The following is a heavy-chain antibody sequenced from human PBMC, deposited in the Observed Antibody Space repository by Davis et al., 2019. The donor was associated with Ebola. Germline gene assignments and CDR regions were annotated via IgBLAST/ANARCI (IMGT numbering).Heavy chain of an antibody. CDR1: GFTFSTYA. CDR3: ASALDY. CDR2: ISGGGGST. J-gene: IGHJ4*02. Sequence: GESLKISCAASGFTFSTYAMSWVRQAPGKGLEWVSGISGGGGSTFYADSVKGRFTISRDNSKNTLYLQMNSLRAEDTAVYYCASALDYWGQGTLVTVSS. V-gene: IGHV3-23*01.